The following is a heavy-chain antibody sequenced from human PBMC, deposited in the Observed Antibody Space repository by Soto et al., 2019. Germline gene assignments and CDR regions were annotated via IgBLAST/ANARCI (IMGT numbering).Heavy chain of an antibody. V-gene: IGHV1-46*01. J-gene: IGHJ6*02. CDR2: INPSGGST. D-gene: IGHD2-2*01. CDR1: GYTFTSYY. CDR3: AREGRVVVRGDYYYGMDV. Sequence: ASVKVSCKASGYTFTSYYMHWVRQAPGQGLEWMGIINPSGGSTSYAQKFQGRVTMTRDTSTSTVYMELSSLRSEDTAVYYCAREGRVVVRGDYYYGMDVWGQGTTVTVS.